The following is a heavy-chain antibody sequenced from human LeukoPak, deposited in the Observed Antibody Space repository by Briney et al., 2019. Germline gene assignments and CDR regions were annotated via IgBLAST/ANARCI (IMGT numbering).Heavy chain of an antibody. CDR1: GGTFSSYA. Sequence: ASVKVSCKASGGTFSSYAISWVRQAPGQGLEWMGRIIPIFGTANYAQKFQGRVTITADESTSTAYMELSSLRSEDTAVYYCARAWTEAANDAFDIWGRGTMVTVSS. D-gene: IGHD2-15*01. J-gene: IGHJ3*02. V-gene: IGHV1-69*13. CDR3: ARAWTEAANDAFDI. CDR2: IIPIFGTA.